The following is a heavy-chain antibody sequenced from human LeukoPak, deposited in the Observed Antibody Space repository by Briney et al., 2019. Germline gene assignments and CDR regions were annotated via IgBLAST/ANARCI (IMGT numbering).Heavy chain of an antibody. V-gene: IGHV1-2*02. Sequence: ASVKVSCKASGYTFTDYYMHWVRQAPGHGLEWMGWINSNSGGTNYAQKFQGRVTMTRDTSISTAYMELSSLRSDDTAVYYCARGEQWLVLMFDYWGQGTLVTVSS. D-gene: IGHD6-19*01. CDR1: GYTFTDYY. CDR2: INSNSGGT. J-gene: IGHJ4*02. CDR3: ARGEQWLVLMFDY.